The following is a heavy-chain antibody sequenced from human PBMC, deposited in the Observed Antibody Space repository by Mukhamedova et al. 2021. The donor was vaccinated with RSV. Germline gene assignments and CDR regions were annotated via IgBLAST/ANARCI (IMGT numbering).Heavy chain of an antibody. J-gene: IGHJ6*02. V-gene: IGHV1-46*01. CDR3: ARGSIVVVPAANDGMDV. Sequence: GIINPSGGSTSYAQKFQGRVTMTRDTSTSTVYMELSSLRSEYTAVYYCARGSIVVVPAANDGMDVWGQGTTVTVSS. CDR2: INPSGGST. D-gene: IGHD2-2*01.